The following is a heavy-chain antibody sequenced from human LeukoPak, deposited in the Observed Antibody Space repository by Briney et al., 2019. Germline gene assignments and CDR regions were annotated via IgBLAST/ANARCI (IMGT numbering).Heavy chain of an antibody. CDR1: GFTFSSYA. CDR3: AREQGQLLYWYYGMDV. D-gene: IGHD2-2*02. CDR2: ISYDGSNK. J-gene: IGHJ6*02. Sequence: QTGGSLRLSCAASGFTFSSYAMHWVRQAPGKGLEWVAVISYDGSNKYYADSVKGRFTISRDNSKNTLYLQMNSLRAEDTAVYYCAREQGQLLYWYYGMDVWGQGTAVTVSS. V-gene: IGHV3-30*04.